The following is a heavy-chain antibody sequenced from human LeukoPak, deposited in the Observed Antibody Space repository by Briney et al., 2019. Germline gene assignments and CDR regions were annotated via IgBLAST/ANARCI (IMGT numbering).Heavy chain of an antibody. D-gene: IGHD5-18*01. J-gene: IGHJ4*02. V-gene: IGHV3-30*18. CDR2: ISYDGSNK. CDR1: GFTFSSYG. Sequence: GGSLRLSCAASGFTFSSYGMHWVRQAPGKGLEWVAVISYDGSNKYYADSVKGRFTISRDNSKNTLYLQMNSLRAEDTAVYYCAKDDPAMDLDYWGQGTLVTFSS. CDR3: AKDDPAMDLDY.